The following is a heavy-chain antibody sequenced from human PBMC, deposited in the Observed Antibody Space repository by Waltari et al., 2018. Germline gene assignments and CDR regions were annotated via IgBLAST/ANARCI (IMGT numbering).Heavy chain of an antibody. D-gene: IGHD1-7*01. CDR2: IKPNSGGT. Sequence: QVQLVQSGAEVKKPGASVKVSCTASGYTFTGYYMHWVRQAPGEGIEWMGWIKPNSGGTNYAQKFQGRVTMTRDTSISTAYMELSRLRSDDTAVYYCARDLGLGWNYAFDYWGQGTLVTVSS. J-gene: IGHJ4*02. CDR1: GYTFTGYY. CDR3: ARDLGLGWNYAFDY. V-gene: IGHV1-2*02.